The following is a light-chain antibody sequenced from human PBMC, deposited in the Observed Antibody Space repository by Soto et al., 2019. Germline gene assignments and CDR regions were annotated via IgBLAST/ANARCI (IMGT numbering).Light chain of an antibody. CDR1: QSISVH. CDR3: QQSYITPYT. CDR2: AAS. Sequence: DIQMTQSPSSLSASVRDTVTITCRASQSISVHLNWYQQKPGEVPKLLIYAASNLHSGVPSRFIGSGSETDFALTFSSLQPEDFATYYCQQSYITPYTFGQGTRLEIK. V-gene: IGKV1-39*01. J-gene: IGKJ2*01.